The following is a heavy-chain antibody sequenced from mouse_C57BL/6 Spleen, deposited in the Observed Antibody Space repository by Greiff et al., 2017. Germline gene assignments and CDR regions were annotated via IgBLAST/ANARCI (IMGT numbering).Heavy chain of an antibody. V-gene: IGHV1-81*01. D-gene: IGHD2-4*01. CDR2: IYPRSGNT. CDR3: ARVYDYDGWYFDV. Sequence: VQRVESGAELARPGASVKLSCKASGYTFTSYGISWVKQRTGQGLEWIGEIYPRSGNTYYNEKFKGKATLTADKSSSTAYMELRSLTSEDSAVYFCARVYDYDGWYFDVWGTGTTVTVSS. J-gene: IGHJ1*03. CDR1: GYTFTSYG.